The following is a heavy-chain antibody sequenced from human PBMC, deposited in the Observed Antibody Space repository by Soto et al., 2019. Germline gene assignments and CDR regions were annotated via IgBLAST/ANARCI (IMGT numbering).Heavy chain of an antibody. CDR2: INWNSGSI. D-gene: IGHD6-13*01. CDR3: VKDESINWYSGHFRH. V-gene: IGHV3-9*01. CDR1: VFTFDDYA. Sequence: SLRLSCAASVFTFDDYAMHWVGQVPGKGLEWVSGINWNSGSIGYGDSVKGRFAISRDNAKNSLHLQMSSLSAEDTAFYYCVKDESINWYSGHFRHWGQGTLVTVS. J-gene: IGHJ1*01.